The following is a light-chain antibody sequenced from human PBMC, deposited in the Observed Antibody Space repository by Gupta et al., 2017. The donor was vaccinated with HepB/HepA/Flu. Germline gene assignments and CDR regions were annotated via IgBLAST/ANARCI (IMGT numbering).Light chain of an antibody. Sequence: EIVLTQSPCTLSLSPGERATLSCRASQSVNNYLAWYQQKPGQAPRLLIYDASNRATGIPARFSGSGSGTDFTLTSSSLEPEDFAVYYCQQRGDWPLCSFGQGTKLEIK. CDR1: QSVNNY. CDR2: DAS. V-gene: IGKV3-11*01. CDR3: QQRGDWPLCS. J-gene: IGKJ2*04.